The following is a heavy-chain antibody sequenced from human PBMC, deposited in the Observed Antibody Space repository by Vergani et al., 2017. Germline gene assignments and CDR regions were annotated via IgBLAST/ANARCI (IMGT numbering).Heavy chain of an antibody. D-gene: IGHD1-26*01. CDR1: GFTFSNYG. CDR2: IRYDGSHR. J-gene: IGHJ4*02. V-gene: IGHV3-30*02. Sequence: QVQLVESGGGVVQSGGSLRLSCAASGFTFSNYGMHWVRQAPGKGLEWVAFIRYDGSHRYYADSVKGRFTISRDNSKNTLYLQMNSLRAEDTAVYYCAGYSGSHLTLDYWGQGTLVTVSS. CDR3: AGYSGSHLTLDY.